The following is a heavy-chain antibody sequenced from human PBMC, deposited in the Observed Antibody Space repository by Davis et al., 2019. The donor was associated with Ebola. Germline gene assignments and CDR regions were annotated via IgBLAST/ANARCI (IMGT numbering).Heavy chain of an antibody. J-gene: IGHJ5*02. Sequence: ASVKVSCKVSGYTLTELSMHWVRQAPGKGLEWMGGFDPEDGETIYAQKFQGRVTMTEDTSTDTAYMELSSLRSEDTAVYYCATARTPPNSSSWYPYNWFDPWGQGTLVTVSS. CDR3: ATARTPPNSSSWYPYNWFDP. CDR1: GYTLTELS. CDR2: FDPEDGET. V-gene: IGHV1-24*01. D-gene: IGHD6-13*01.